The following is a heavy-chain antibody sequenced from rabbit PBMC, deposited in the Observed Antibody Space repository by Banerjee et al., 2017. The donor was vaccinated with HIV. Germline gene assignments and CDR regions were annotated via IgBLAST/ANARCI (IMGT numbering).Heavy chain of an antibody. Sequence: QSLEESGGDLVKPGASLTLTCKASGFDLSSYYYMCWVRQAPGKGLEWIACIYTGSSGSTYYARWAKGRFPISRTSSTTVTLQMTSLTAADTATYFCARSYGSSSGFNLWGPGTLVTVS. V-gene: IGHV1S40*01. CDR2: IYTGSSGST. J-gene: IGHJ4*01. D-gene: IGHD1-1*01. CDR1: GFDLSSYYY. CDR3: ARSYGSSSGFNL.